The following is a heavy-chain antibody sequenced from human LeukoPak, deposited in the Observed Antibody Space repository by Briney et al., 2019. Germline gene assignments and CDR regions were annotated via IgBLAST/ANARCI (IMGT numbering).Heavy chain of an antibody. J-gene: IGHJ4*02. CDR2: ISYDGSNK. V-gene: IGHV3-30*04. Sequence: PGGSLRLSCAASGFTFSSYAMHWVRQAPGKGLEWVAVISYDGSNKYYADSVKGRFTISRDNSKNTLYLQMNSLRAEDTAVYYCAKDLDSSGGDYWGQGTLVTVSS. D-gene: IGHD6-19*01. CDR3: AKDLDSSGGDY. CDR1: GFTFSSYA.